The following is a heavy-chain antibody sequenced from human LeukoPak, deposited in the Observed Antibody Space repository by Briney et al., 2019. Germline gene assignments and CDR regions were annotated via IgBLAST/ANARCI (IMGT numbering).Heavy chain of an antibody. CDR2: INPDSGGT. J-gene: IGHJ3*02. CDR3: ASPTGGTYYDFWSGYYDAFDI. Sequence: ASVKVSCKASGYTFTGYYMHWVRQAPGQGLEWMGWINPDSGGTNYAQKLQGMVTMTRYSTISTDYMQLSRLRSDATAVYYCASPTGGTYYDFWSGYYDAFDIWGQGTMVTVSS. V-gene: IGHV1-2*02. CDR1: GYTFTGYY. D-gene: IGHD3-3*01.